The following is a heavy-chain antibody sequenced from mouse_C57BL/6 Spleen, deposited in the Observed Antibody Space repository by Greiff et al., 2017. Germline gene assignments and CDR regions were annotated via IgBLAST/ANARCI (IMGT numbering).Heavy chain of an antibody. V-gene: IGHV5-17*01. J-gene: IGHJ1*03. CDR2: ISSGSSTI. Sequence: EVQGVESGGGLVKPGGSLKFSCAASGFTFSDYGMHWVRQAPEQGLEWVAYISSGSSTINYADTVKGRSTIPRDNANNTMFLQMTSLMSEDTAMNYCARTPTTVLDYWYFDVWGTGTTVTVSS. CDR1: GFTFSDYG. CDR3: ARTPTTVLDYWYFDV. D-gene: IGHD1-1*01.